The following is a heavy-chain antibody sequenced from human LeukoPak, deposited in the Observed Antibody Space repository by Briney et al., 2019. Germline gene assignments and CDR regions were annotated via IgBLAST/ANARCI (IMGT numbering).Heavy chain of an antibody. J-gene: IGHJ5*02. CDR1: GGSFSGYY. CDR2: INHSGST. D-gene: IGHD3-10*01. Sequence: SETLSLTCAVYGGSFSGYYWSWIRQPPGKGLEWIGEINHSGSTNYNPSLKSRVTISVDTSKDQFSLKLSSATAADTAVYYCARAKLLWFGELRFNNWFDPWGQGTLVTVSS. V-gene: IGHV4-34*01. CDR3: ARAKLLWFGELRFNNWFDP.